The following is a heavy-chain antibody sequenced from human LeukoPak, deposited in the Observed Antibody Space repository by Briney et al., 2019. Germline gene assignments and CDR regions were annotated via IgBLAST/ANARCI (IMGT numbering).Heavy chain of an antibody. J-gene: IGHJ6*03. Sequence: GGSLRLSCVASGFTFTGYSMNWVRQAPGQGLEWVSSISGTPSFMYYADSVKGRFTISRDNAKDSVYLQMDSLRAEDTAIYYCARVLGAPPPRHYYMDVWGKGTTVIVSS. V-gene: IGHV3-21*01. CDR2: ISGTPSFM. D-gene: IGHD3-16*01. CDR3: ARVLGAPPPRHYYMDV. CDR1: GFTFTGYS.